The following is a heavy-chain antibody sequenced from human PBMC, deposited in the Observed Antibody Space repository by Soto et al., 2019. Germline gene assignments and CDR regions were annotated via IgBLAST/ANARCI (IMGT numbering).Heavy chain of an antibody. CDR1: GGSISSSSHF. J-gene: IGHJ3*02. Sequence: QLQLQESGPGLVKPSETLSLTCTVSGGSISSSSHFWGWIRQPPGKGLEWIGSIYYSGNTYYNPSLKSRVTISVDTSKNQFSVKLSSVTAADTAVYYCARHQNIVVVTEARAFDIWGQGTMVTVSS. CDR2: IYYSGNT. D-gene: IGHD2-21*02. V-gene: IGHV4-39*01. CDR3: ARHQNIVVVTEARAFDI.